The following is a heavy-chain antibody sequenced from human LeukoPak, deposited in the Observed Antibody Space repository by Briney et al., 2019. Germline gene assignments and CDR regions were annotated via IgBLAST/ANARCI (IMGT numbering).Heavy chain of an antibody. J-gene: IGHJ4*02. D-gene: IGHD5-18*01. CDR2: IYYSGST. V-gene: IGHV4-59*05. CDR1: GGSISRHY. CDR3: ASIRSYGTY. Sequence: NPSETLSLTCTVSGGSISRHYWSWIRQPPGKGLEWIGSIYYSGSTYYNPSLKSRVTISVDTSKNQFSLKLSSVTAADTAVYYCASIRSYGTYWGQGTLVTVSS.